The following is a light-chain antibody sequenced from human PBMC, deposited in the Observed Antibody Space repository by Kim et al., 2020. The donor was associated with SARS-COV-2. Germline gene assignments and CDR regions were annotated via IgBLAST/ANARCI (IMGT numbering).Light chain of an antibody. V-gene: IGKV3-20*01. CDR2: SSS. CDR1: QSVSATY. J-gene: IGKJ5*01. CDR3: LYYGLSPTVT. Sequence: EIVLTQSPATLSLSPGERATLSCTASQSVSATYIVWYQQKPGQAPSLLIHSSSTRATGIPGRFVGGGSGTDFSLTISRLEPEDFALYYCLYYGLSPTVTFGQGTRLEIK.